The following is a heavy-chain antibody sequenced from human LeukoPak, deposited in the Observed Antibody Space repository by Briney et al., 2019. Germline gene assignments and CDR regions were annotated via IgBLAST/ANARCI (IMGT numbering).Heavy chain of an antibody. Sequence: PGGSLRLSCAASGFTFSDSYMSWVRQAAGKGLERISYISSTSSDTNYADSVKGRFTISRDNAKRSLYLQMNSLRAEDTAVYYCAREAAGFDYWAQGTLVTVSS. CDR1: GFTFSDSY. V-gene: IGHV3-11*05. CDR2: ISSTSSDT. D-gene: IGHD1-1*01. J-gene: IGHJ4*02. CDR3: AREAAGFDY.